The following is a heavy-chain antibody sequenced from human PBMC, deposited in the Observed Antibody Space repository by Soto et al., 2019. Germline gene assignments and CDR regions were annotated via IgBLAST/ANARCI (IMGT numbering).Heavy chain of an antibody. CDR2: IAYDGSNK. D-gene: IGHD4-4*01. Sequence: QVQLVESGGGVVQPGRSLRLSCVASGFSFSSYGMHWVRQAPGKGPEWVAGIAYDGSNKFYADSVKGRFTIFRDGSKNTVYLQMNSLRPDDTAVYYCAKDQQLQSTPYYFYGMDVWGQGTTVIVSS. CDR3: AKDQQLQSTPYYFYGMDV. J-gene: IGHJ6*02. V-gene: IGHV3-30*18. CDR1: GFSFSSYG.